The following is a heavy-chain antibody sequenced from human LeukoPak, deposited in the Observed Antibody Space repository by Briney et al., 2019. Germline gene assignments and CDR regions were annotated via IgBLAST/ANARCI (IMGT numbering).Heavy chain of an antibody. J-gene: IGHJ4*02. CDR2: IYYSGST. V-gene: IGHV4-59*01. CDR1: GGSISSYY. D-gene: IGHD6-19*01. Sequence: PSETLSLTCTVSGGSISSYYWSWIRQPPGKGLEWIGYIYYSGSTNYSPSLKSRVTISVDTSKNQFSLKLSSVTAADTAVYYCARGQWQRIDYWGQGTLVTVSS. CDR3: ARGQWQRIDY.